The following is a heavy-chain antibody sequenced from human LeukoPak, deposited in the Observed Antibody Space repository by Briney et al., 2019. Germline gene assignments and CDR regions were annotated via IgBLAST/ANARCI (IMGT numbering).Heavy chain of an antibody. J-gene: IGHJ3*02. CDR3: AREGYEGAFDI. D-gene: IGHD5-12*01. CDR2: ISSSSTI. CDR1: GFTFSSYS. Sequence: GGSLRLSCAASGFTFSSYSMNWVRQAPGKGLEWVSYISSSSTIYYADSVKGRFTISRDNAKNSLYLQMNSLRAEDTAVYYCAREGYEGAFDIWGQGTMVTVSS. V-gene: IGHV3-48*04.